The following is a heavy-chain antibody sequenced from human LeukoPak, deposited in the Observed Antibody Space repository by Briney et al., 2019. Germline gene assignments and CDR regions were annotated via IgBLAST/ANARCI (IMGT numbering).Heavy chain of an antibody. CDR3: AEDRGHCVNGVCHNYYYMDV. CDR1: GFTFSSYA. D-gene: IGHD2-8*01. Sequence: GGSLRLSCAASGFTFSSYAMSWVRQAPGKGLEWVSTISAGGGSTDYADSVKGRFTISRDNSKTTLYLQMNSLRAEDTAVYYCAEDRGHCVNGVCHNYYYMDVWGKGTTVTVSS. CDR2: ISAGGGST. J-gene: IGHJ6*03. V-gene: IGHV3-23*01.